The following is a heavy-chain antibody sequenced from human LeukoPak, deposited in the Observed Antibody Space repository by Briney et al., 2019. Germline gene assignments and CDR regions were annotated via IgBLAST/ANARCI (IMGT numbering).Heavy chain of an antibody. CDR3: ARGSYDSSDFEYFHH. CDR1: GYTFTGYY. V-gene: IGHV1-2*02. CDR2: INPNTGGT. Sequence: ASVKVSCKASGYTFTGYYMHWVRQAPGRGLECMGWINPNTGGTNYAQKFQGRVTMTRDTSIGTAYMELNRLRSDDTAVYYCARGSYDSSDFEYFHHWGQGTLVTVSS. J-gene: IGHJ1*01. D-gene: IGHD3-22*01.